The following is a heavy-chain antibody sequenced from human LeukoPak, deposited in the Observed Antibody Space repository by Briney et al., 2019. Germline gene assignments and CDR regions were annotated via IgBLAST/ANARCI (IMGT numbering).Heavy chain of an antibody. V-gene: IGHV3-49*03. Sequence: TGGSLRLSCTAFGFTFGDYGLSWFRQAPGKGLEWIGFIRSKKVFGGAIEYAASVKGRFTFSRDDSKSIAYLQMNDLRTYDTAVYYCTRDWWRLGFDYWGQGTLVTVSS. CDR3: TRDWWRLGFDY. J-gene: IGHJ4*02. CDR1: GFTFGDYG. CDR2: IRSKKVFGGAI. D-gene: IGHD2-21*02.